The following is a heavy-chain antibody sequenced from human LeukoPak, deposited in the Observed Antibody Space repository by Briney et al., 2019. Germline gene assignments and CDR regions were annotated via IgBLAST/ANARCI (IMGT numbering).Heavy chain of an antibody. D-gene: IGHD5-12*01. V-gene: IGHV1-69*01. J-gene: IGHJ4*02. Sequence: SVKVSCKASGGTFSSYAISWVRQAPGQGLEWMGGIIPIFGTANYAQKFQGRVTITADESTSTAYMELSSLRSEDTAVYYCAREYNGYDRGIDYWGQGTLVTVSS. CDR1: GGTFSSYA. CDR2: IIPIFGTA. CDR3: AREYNGYDRGIDY.